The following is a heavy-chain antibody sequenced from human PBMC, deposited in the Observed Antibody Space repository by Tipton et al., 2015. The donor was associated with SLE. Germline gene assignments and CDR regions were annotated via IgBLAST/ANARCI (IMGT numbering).Heavy chain of an antibody. CDR2: IDSGSGGYT. Sequence: SLRLSCAASRFTFSSHAMNWVCQAPGKGLEWVSTIDSGSGGYTYYAESVKGRFTTSRDNSKNTLYLQMNSLRAEDTAIYYCARDTFGYSDYWGQGALVTVPS. D-gene: IGHD3-16*01. CDR1: RFTFSSHA. J-gene: IGHJ4*02. V-gene: IGHV3-23*01. CDR3: ARDTFGYSDY.